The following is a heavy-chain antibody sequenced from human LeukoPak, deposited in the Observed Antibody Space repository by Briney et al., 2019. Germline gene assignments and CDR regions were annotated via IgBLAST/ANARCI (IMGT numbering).Heavy chain of an antibody. CDR1: GYTFTSYG. CDR2: ISAYNGNT. D-gene: IGHD6-19*01. CDR3: ARAGYSSGWYPTKAFDY. V-gene: IGHV1-18*04. J-gene: IGHJ4*02. Sequence: EASVKVSCKAFGYTFTSYGISWVRQAPGQGLEWMGWISAYNGNTNYAQKLQGRVTMTTDTSTSTAYMELRSLRSDDTAVYYCARAGYSSGWYPTKAFDYWGQGTLVTVSS.